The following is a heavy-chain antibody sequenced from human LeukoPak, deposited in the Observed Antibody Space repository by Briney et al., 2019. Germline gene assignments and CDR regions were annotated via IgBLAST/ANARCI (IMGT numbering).Heavy chain of an antibody. CDR2: VYYSGST. CDR1: GYLISSGYY. J-gene: IGHJ4*02. V-gene: IGHV4-38-2*01. CDR3: ARVWRGFNYYFDY. Sequence: PSETLSLTCGVSGYLISSGYYWGWIRQSPGEGLEWIASVYYSGSTYYNPSLKSRLTVSVDTSKNQFSLKMTSVTAVDTAVYYCARVWRGFNYYFDYWGQGTLVTVSS. D-gene: IGHD5-24*01.